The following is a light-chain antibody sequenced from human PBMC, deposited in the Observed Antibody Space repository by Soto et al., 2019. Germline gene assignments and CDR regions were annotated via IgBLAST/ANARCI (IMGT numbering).Light chain of an antibody. J-gene: IGLJ1*01. Sequence: QSALTQPASVSGSPGQSITISCTGTSSDVGGYNYVSWYQQYPGKAPKLMIYGVTNRPSGDSNRFSGSKTGNTASLTISGLQAEDEAYYYCFSYGSRDSHVFGTGTKVTVL. V-gene: IGLV2-14*01. CDR2: GVT. CDR3: FSYGSRDSHV. CDR1: SSDVGGYNY.